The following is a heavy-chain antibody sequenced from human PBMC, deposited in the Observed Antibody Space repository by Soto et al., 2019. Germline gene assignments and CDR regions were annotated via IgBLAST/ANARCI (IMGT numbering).Heavy chain of an antibody. CDR3: AKDPMGRGVLPYHFDY. CDR1: GVTFSSYA. D-gene: IGHD3-10*01. CDR2: ISGSGGIT. Sequence: PGGSLRLSCAASGVTFSSYAMSWVRQAPGKGLEWVSAISGSGGITYYADSVKGRFTISGDNSKNSLHLQMNTLDADDTAVYYCAKDPMGRGVLPYHFDYWGQGTLVTVSS. J-gene: IGHJ4*02. V-gene: IGHV3-23*01.